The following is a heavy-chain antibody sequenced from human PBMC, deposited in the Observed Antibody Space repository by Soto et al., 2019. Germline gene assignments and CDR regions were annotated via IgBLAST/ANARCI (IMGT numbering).Heavy chain of an antibody. CDR2: TYYRSRWHS. J-gene: IGHJ6*02. D-gene: IGHD2-15*01. V-gene: IGHV6-1*01. CDR3: ARSEEDSDYYYYGLDV. Sequence: SQTLSLTCVISGDSVSSSSVAWNWVRQSPSRGPEWLGRTYYRSRWHSDFAVSVRGRIVINADTSKNQFSLQLNSVTPEDTAVYFCARSEEDSDYYYYGLDVWGQGTTVTVSS. CDR1: GDSVSSSSVA.